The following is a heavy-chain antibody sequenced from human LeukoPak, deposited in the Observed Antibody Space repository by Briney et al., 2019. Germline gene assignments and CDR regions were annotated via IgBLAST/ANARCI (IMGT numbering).Heavy chain of an antibody. CDR1: GGSISSYY. V-gene: IGHV4-59*08. CDR2: IYYSGST. J-gene: IGHJ4*02. CDR3: ARIRGGCLDY. Sequence: SETLSLTCTVSGGSISSYYWSWIRQPPGKGLEWIGYIYYSGSTNYNPSLKSRVTIPVDTSKNQFSLKLSSVTAADTAVYYCARIRGGCLDYWGQGTLVTVSS. D-gene: IGHD2-15*01.